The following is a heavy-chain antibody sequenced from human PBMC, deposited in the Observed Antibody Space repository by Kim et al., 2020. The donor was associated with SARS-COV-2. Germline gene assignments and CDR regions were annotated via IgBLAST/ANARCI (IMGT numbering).Heavy chain of an antibody. D-gene: IGHD3-3*01. J-gene: IGHJ6*02. Sequence: VRVRYTIIRDNAKNTLYLQMNSLTAEDPAVYYCAKSLTIFDDYYYGMDVWGQGTTVTVSS. CDR3: AKSLTIFDDYYYGMDV. V-gene: IGHV3-23*01.